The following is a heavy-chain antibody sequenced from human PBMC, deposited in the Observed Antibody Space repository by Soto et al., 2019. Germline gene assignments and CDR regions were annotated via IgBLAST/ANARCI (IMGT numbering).Heavy chain of an antibody. Sequence: ASVKVSCKASGYTFANYSISWVLQAPGQGLEWMGWISHWGNTNYAQKLQGRVTMTTDTSASTAYMELRSLRSDDTAIYFCARDLDGSGSYYTDYWGQGTLVTVSS. V-gene: IGHV1-18*01. CDR1: GYTFANYS. CDR3: ARDLDGSGSYYTDY. CDR2: ISHWGNT. D-gene: IGHD3-10*01. J-gene: IGHJ4*02.